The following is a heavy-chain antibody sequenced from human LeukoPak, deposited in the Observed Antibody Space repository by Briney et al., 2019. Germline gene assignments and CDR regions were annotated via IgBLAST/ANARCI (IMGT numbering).Heavy chain of an antibody. CDR2: FIPIFGTA. Sequence: SVKLSFKASEGTLSSYAISWVRQAPGQGLEWMGGFIPIFGTANNAQKFQVRVRITTDESTSTAYMELRSLRSEDTAVYYCALRFLEWPEYGVGFDYWGQGTLVTVSS. D-gene: IGHD3-3*01. CDR1: EGTLSSYA. V-gene: IGHV1-69*05. J-gene: IGHJ4*02. CDR3: ALRFLEWPEYGVGFDY.